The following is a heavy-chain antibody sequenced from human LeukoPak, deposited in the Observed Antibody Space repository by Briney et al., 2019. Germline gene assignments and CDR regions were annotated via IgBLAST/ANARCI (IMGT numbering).Heavy chain of an antibody. CDR1: GSTFTGYY. J-gene: IGHJ6*03. Sequence: ASVKVSCKASGSTFTGYYMHWVRQAPGQGLEWMGWINPNSGGTNYAQEFQGRVTMTRDTSISTAYMGLSRLRSDDTAVYYCARDTATVVTYYYYYYMDVWGKGTTVTVSS. CDR2: INPNSGGT. CDR3: ARDTATVVTYYYYYYMDV. V-gene: IGHV1-2*02. D-gene: IGHD4-23*01.